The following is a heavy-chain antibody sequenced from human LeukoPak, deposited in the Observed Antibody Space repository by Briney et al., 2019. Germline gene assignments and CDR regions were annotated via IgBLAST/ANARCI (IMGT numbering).Heavy chain of an antibody. V-gene: IGHV4-59*01. J-gene: IGHJ6*03. CDR2: IYYSGST. CDR1: GGSISSYY. D-gene: IGHD2-2*01. Sequence: SETLSLTCTVSGGSISSYYWSWIRQPPGKGLECIGYIYYSGSTNYNPSLKSRVTISVDTSKNQFSLKLSSVTAADTAVYYCARERYCSSTSCDLSYYYYMDVWGKGTTVTVSS. CDR3: ARERYCSSTSCDLSYYYYMDV.